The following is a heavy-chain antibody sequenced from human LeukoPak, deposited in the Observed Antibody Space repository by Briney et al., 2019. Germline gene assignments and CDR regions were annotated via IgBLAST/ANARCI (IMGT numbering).Heavy chain of an antibody. V-gene: IGHV3-74*01. CDR2: IKSDGSST. D-gene: IGHD2-8*01. CDR1: GFTFSSYW. J-gene: IGHJ4*02. Sequence: PGGSLRLSCAASGFTFSSYWMHWVRQAPGKGLVWVSRIKSDGSSTSYADSVKGRFTISRDNAAKTLYLQMNSLRVEDTAVYYCTRDNGEAFDYWGQGSLVTVSS. CDR3: TRDNGEAFDY.